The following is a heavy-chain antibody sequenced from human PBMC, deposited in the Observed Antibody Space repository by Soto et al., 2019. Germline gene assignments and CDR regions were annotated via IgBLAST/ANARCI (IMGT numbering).Heavy chain of an antibody. V-gene: IGHV4-39*01. Sequence: SETLSLTCTVSGGSISSTNHHWGWIRQTPGKGLEWIGSIYYSGNTYYSPSLKSPVTISVDTSKNQFSLKLTSVTAADTALYYCARRQGWCSGGSCFFDYWGQGALVTVSS. D-gene: IGHD2-15*01. CDR3: ARRQGWCSGGSCFFDY. J-gene: IGHJ4*02. CDR1: GGSISSTNHH. CDR2: IYYSGNT.